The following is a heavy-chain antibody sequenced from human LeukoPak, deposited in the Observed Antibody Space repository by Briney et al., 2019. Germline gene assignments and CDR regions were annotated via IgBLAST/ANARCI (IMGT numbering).Heavy chain of an antibody. Sequence: ASVKVSCKASGYTFTSYGISWVRQAPGQGLEWMGWISAYNGNTNYAQKFQGRVTITRDTSASTAYMELSSLRSEDTAVYYCAREGTMVRGGTDYWGQGTLVTVSS. CDR2: ISAYNGNT. CDR3: AREGTMVRGGTDY. V-gene: IGHV1-18*01. CDR1: GYTFTSYG. J-gene: IGHJ4*02. D-gene: IGHD3-10*01.